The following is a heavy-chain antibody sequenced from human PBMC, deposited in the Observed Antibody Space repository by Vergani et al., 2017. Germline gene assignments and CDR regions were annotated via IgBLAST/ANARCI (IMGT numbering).Heavy chain of an antibody. Sequence: QVQLQESGPGLVKPSETLSLTCTVSGDSISSRNCYWGRIRQPPGKGLEWIGCRFYGATPYYNPSLESRFIISIVTSKNQFSLRLTSVTAADTAVYYCARLNGDYMRLSEYWLQGALVAVSS. CDR2: RFYGATP. CDR3: ARLNGDYMRLSEY. D-gene: IGHD4-17*01. J-gene: IGHJ4*02. V-gene: IGHV4-39*01. CDR1: GDSISSRNCY.